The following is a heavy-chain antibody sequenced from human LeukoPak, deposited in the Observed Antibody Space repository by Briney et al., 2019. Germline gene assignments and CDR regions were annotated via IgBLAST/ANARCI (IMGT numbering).Heavy chain of an antibody. D-gene: IGHD2-15*01. V-gene: IGHV3-13*01. Sequence: GGSLRLSCAASGFTFSNYDMHWVRQPTGKGLEWVSAIGLGGDIYYSGSVKGRFTISRENAKNSVYLQMNSLRAGDTAVYYCARGDSSAGWDWGQGTLVTVSS. CDR3: ARGDSSAGWD. CDR1: GFTFSNYD. J-gene: IGHJ4*02. CDR2: IGLGGDI.